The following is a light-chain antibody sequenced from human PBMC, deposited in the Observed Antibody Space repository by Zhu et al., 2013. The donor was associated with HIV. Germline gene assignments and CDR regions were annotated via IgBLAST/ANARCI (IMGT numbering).Light chain of an antibody. Sequence: QSALTQPPSASGSPGQSVTISCTGTSSDVGGYNYVSWYQQHPGKAPKLMIYEVNKWPSGVPDRFSGSKSGNTASLTVSGLQAEDEADYYCQSYDNSLSGWVFGAGTKLTV. CDR1: SSDVGGYNY. CDR2: EVN. J-gene: IGLJ3*02. V-gene: IGLV2-8*01. CDR3: QSYDNSLSGWV.